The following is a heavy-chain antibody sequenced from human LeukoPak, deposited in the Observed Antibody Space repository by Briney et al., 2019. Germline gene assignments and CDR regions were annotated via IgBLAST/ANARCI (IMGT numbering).Heavy chain of an antibody. V-gene: IGHV1-69*04. Sequence: SVKVSCKAYGYTLTNFGISWVRQAPGQGLEWMGRIIPILGIANYAQKFQGRVTITADKSTSTAYMELSSLRSEDTAVYYCASIAAAGLTYYYGMDVWGQGTTVTVSS. D-gene: IGHD6-13*01. CDR3: ASIAAAGLTYYYGMDV. J-gene: IGHJ6*02. CDR2: IIPILGIA. CDR1: GYTLTNFG.